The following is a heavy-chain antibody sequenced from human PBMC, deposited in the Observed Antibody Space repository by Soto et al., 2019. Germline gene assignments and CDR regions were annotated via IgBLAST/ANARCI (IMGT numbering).Heavy chain of an antibody. V-gene: IGHV4-30-4*01. J-gene: IGHJ6*02. CDR2: IDYSGST. Sequence: QVQLQESGPGLVKPSQTLSLTCTVSRDSISNSDYYWNWIRQSPGKGLEWIAPIDYSGSTYCNPSRKSRVVISADTSKNLFSLKLRSVTAAATALYFCDRDGPYYYGFDVWGQGTTVTVSS. CDR1: RDSISNSDYY. CDR3: DRDGPYYYGFDV.